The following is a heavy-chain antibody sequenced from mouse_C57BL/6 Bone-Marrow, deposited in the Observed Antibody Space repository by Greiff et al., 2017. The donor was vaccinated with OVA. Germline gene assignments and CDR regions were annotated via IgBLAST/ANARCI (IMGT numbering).Heavy chain of an antibody. CDR2: IYPGDGDT. Sequence: VQLQESGPELVKPGASVKISCKASGYAFSSSWMNWVKQRPGKGLEWIGRIYPGDGDTNYNGKFKGKATLTADKSSSTAYMQLSSLTSEDSAVYFCARSYYSRYFDVWGTWTTVTVSS. CDR3: ARSYYSRYFDV. J-gene: IGHJ1*03. CDR1: GYAFSSSW. D-gene: IGHD2-5*01. V-gene: IGHV1-82*01.